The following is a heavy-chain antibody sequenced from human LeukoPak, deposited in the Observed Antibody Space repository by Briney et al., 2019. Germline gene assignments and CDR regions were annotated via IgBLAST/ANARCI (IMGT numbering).Heavy chain of an antibody. J-gene: IGHJ4*02. CDR3: ARVGYTNNFDY. Sequence: GGSLRLSCAASGFTFSSYGMHWVRQAPGKGLEWVAVISYDGSNKYYADSVKGRFTISRDNSKNTLYLQMNSLRAEDTAVYYCARVGYTNNFDYWGQGTLVTVSS. V-gene: IGHV3-30*03. CDR2: ISYDGSNK. D-gene: IGHD5-12*01. CDR1: GFTFSSYG.